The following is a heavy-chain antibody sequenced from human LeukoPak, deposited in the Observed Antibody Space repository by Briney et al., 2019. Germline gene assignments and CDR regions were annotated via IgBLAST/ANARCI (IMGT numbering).Heavy chain of an antibody. D-gene: IGHD6-19*01. J-gene: IGHJ4*02. V-gene: IGHV3-74*01. Sequence: PGGSLRLSCAASGFSFSSYSMHWVRQAPGKGLVWVSRISSDGSIINYADSVKGRFTISRDNAKNTLYLQMNSLRVEDTAVYYCARPAVAGLRAGGYDYWGQGTLVTVSS. CDR2: ISSDGSII. CDR1: GFSFSSYS. CDR3: ARPAVAGLRAGGYDY.